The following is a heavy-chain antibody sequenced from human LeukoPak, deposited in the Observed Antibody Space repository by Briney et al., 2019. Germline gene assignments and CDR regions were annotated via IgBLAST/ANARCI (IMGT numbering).Heavy chain of an antibody. CDR3: ARSPPWAPLDY. CDR1: GGSISSYY. J-gene: IGHJ4*02. Sequence: ETLSLTCTVSGGSISSYYWSWIRQPPGKGLEWVSVIYSVNRTSYADSVKGRFTISRDSSKNTLCLQMNSLRAEDTAVYYCARSPPWAPLDYWGQGTLVTVSS. V-gene: IGHV3-66*01. CDR2: IYSVNRT.